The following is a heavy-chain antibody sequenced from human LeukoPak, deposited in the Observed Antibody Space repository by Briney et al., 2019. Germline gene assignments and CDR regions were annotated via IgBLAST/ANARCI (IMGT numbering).Heavy chain of an antibody. CDR2: ISAYNGNT. V-gene: IGHV1-18*01. Sequence: ASVKVSCKASGYTFSSYGFSWVRQAPGQGLEWMGWISAYNGNTNFARRLQGRVTMTTDTSTSTAYMELRSLRSDDTAVYYCARDWSYSLDYWGQGTLVTVSS. CDR1: GYTFSSYG. J-gene: IGHJ4*02. D-gene: IGHD1-26*01. CDR3: ARDWSYSLDY.